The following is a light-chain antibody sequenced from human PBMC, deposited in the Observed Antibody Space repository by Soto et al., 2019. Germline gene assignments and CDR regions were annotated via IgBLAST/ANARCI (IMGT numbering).Light chain of an antibody. CDR1: QSVSSSY. V-gene: IGKV3D-7*01. CDR2: GAS. J-gene: IGKJ1*01. Sequence: EIVLPQSPGTLSLSPGERATLSCRASQSVSSSYLSWYQHKPGQAPRLLIYGASIRAIGIPARFSGSGSGTAFTLTISSLQPEDFAVYYCQQDYNLPWTFGQGTKVDIK. CDR3: QQDYNLPWT.